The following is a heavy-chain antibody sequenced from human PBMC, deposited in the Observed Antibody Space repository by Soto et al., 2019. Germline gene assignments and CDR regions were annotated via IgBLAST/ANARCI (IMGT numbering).Heavy chain of an antibody. V-gene: IGHV3-23*01. Sequence: EVQLLESGGGLVQPGGSLRLSCAASGFTFGNYGMNWVRQAPGKGLEWVSGISGGGGSTYYADSVTGRFTISRDPSKNTVFLEMNSLRAEDTAVYYCAKGFIVVVTVLRPDDAFDVWGQGTLVTVSS. CDR2: ISGGGGST. J-gene: IGHJ3*01. CDR3: AKGFIVVVTVLRPDDAFDV. D-gene: IGHD2-21*02. CDR1: GFTFGNYG.